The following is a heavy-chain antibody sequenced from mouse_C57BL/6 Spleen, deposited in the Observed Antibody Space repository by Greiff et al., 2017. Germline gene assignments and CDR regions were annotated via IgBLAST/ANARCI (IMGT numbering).Heavy chain of an antibody. CDR2: IDPSDSYT. CDR3: ARREGYFDY. V-gene: IGHV1-50*01. CDR1: GYTFTSYW. Sequence: QVQLQQPGAELVKPGASVKLSCTASGYTFTSYWMQWVKQRPGQGLEWIGEIDPSDSYTNYNQKFKGKATLTVDTSSRTAYMQLSSLTSEDSAVYYCARREGYFDYWGQGTTLTVSS. J-gene: IGHJ2*01.